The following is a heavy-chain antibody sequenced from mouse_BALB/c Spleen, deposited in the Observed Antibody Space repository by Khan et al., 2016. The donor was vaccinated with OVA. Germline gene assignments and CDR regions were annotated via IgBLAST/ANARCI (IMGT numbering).Heavy chain of an antibody. V-gene: IGHV1-77*01. CDR2: ISPGSGNT. J-gene: IGHJ3*01. CDR1: GYTFIDYN. Sequence: QIQLVQSGTELARPGASVKLSCKASGYTFIDYNINWVKQRTGQGLEWIGEISPGSGNTYYNEKFKGKATLTADKSSSTAYMQLSSLTSEDSAVYFCEREWGSWFPYWGQGTLVTVSA. D-gene: IGHD1-3*01. CDR3: EREWGSWFPY.